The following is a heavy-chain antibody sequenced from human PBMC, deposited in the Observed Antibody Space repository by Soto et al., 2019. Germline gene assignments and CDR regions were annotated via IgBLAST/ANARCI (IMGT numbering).Heavy chain of an antibody. CDR1: GGSISSYY. J-gene: IGHJ6*02. D-gene: IGHD3-10*01. CDR2: IYYSGST. V-gene: IGHV4-59*01. CDR3: ARDRGHPHRGHYYGRDV. Sequence: SETLSLTCTVSGGSISSYYWSWIRQPPGKGLEWIGYIYYSGSTNYNPSLKSRVTISVDTSKNQFSLKLSSVTAADTAVYYCARDRGHPHRGHYYGRDVWGQVTTGTVS.